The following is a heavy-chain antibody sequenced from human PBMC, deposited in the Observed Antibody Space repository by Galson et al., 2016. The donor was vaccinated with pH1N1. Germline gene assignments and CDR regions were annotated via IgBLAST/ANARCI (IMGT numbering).Heavy chain of an antibody. J-gene: IGHJ6*02. V-gene: IGHV1-46*01. D-gene: IGHD2-15*01. CDR3: ARTIVVVAHMDV. CDR1: GYTFTSYG. CDR2: INPSGGST. Sequence: SVKVSCKASGYTFTSYGISWVRQAPGQGLEWMGIINPSGGSTSYAQKFQGRVTMTRDTSTSTVYMELSSLRSEDTAVYYCARTIVVVAHMDVWGQGTTVTVSS.